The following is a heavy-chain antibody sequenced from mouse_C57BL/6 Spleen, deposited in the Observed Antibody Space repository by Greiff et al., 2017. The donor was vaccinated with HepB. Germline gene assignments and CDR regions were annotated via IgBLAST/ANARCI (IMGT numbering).Heavy chain of an antibody. V-gene: IGHV1-63*01. CDR2: IYPGGGYT. CDR3: ARSLTTVVGDWYFDV. Sequence: QVQLQHSGAELVRPGTSVKMSCKASGYTFTNYWIGWAKQRPGHGLEWIGDIYPGGGYTNYNEKFKGKATLTADKSSSTAYMQFSSLTSEDSAIYYCARSLTTVVGDWYFDVWGTGTTVTVSS. J-gene: IGHJ1*03. CDR1: GYTFTNYW. D-gene: IGHD1-1*01.